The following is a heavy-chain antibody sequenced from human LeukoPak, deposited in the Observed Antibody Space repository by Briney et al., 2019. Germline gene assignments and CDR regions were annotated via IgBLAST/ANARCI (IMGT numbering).Heavy chain of an antibody. D-gene: IGHD2-15*01. V-gene: IGHV3-23*01. CDR2: ISGSGGST. CDR3: AKDRGFCSGGSCYSGY. Sequence: GGSLRLSCAASGFTLSSYAMSWVRQAPGKGLEWVSAISGSGGSTYYADSVKGRFTISRDNSKNTLYLQMNSLRAEDTAVYYCAKDRGFCSGGSCYSGYWGQGTLVTVSS. J-gene: IGHJ4*02. CDR1: GFTLSSYA.